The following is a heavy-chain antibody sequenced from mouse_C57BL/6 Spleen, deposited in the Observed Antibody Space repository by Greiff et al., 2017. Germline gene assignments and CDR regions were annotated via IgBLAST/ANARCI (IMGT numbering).Heavy chain of an antibody. V-gene: IGHV6-3*01. Sequence: EVKLEESGGGLVQPGGSMKLSCVASGFTFSNYWMNWVRQSPEKGLEWVAQIRLKSDNYATHYAESVKGRFTISRDDSKSSVYLQMNNLRAEDTGIYYCTGEGRTLDYWGQGTTLTVSS. CDR3: TGEGRTLDY. D-gene: IGHD3-3*01. CDR1: GFTFSNYW. CDR2: IRLKSDNYAT. J-gene: IGHJ2*01.